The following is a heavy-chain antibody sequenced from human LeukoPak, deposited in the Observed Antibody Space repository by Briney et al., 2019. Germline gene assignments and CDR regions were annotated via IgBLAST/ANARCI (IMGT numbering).Heavy chain of an antibody. D-gene: IGHD3-10*01. CDR3: ATAYYYGSGSEPLG. V-gene: IGHV4-34*01. J-gene: IGHJ4*02. Sequence: SETLSLTCAVYGGSFSGYYWSWIRQPPGKGLEWIGEINHSGSTNYNPSLKSRVTISVDTSKNQFSLKLSSVTAADTAVYYCATAYYYGSGSEPLGWGQGTLVTVSS. CDR2: INHSGST. CDR1: GGSFSGYY.